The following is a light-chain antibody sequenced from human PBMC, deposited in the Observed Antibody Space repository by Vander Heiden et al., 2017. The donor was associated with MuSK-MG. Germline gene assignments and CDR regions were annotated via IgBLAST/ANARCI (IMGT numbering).Light chain of an antibody. CDR3: QQYYSYPYI. Sequence: DIHITHSPSTLSVSVGDRVTIACRASQSVSNWLAWYQQKAGRAPKLLIYEASRLESGVPSRFSGSGSGTEFTLTTNSLQPDDFATYYCQQYYSYPYIFGQGTKLEIK. CDR2: EAS. V-gene: IGKV1-5*03. CDR1: QSVSNW. J-gene: IGKJ2*01.